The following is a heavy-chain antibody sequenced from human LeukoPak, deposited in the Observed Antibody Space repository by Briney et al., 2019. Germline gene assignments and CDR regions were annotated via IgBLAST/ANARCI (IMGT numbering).Heavy chain of an antibody. D-gene: IGHD3-22*01. J-gene: IGHJ3*02. CDR3: ASFRAGYYPYGAFDI. V-gene: IGHV3-73*01. CDR1: GFTFSGSA. CDR2: IRSKANSYAT. Sequence: GGSLKLSWAASGFTFSGSAMHWVRQASGKGLEWVGRIRSKANSYATAYAASVKGRFTISRDDSKNTAYLQMNSLKTEDTAVYYCASFRAGYYPYGAFDIWGQGTMVTVSS.